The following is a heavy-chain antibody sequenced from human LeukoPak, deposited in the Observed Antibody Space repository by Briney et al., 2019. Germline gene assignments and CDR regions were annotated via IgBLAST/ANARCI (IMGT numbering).Heavy chain of an antibody. CDR1: GGSIRGYY. J-gene: IGHJ4*02. CDR2: IYNSGST. D-gene: IGHD3-10*01. CDR3: ARRAVNRIGEAFDY. V-gene: IGHV4-59*08. Sequence: PETLCVTCTVSGGSIRGYYWSWIRQPPGKGLEWIGYIYNSGSTNYNPSLKSRVTISVDTSKNQFPLKLSSVTAADTALYYCARRAVNRIGEAFDYWGQGTLVSVSS.